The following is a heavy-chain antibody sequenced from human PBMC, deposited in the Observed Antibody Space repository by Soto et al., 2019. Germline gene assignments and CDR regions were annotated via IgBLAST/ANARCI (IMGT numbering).Heavy chain of an antibody. D-gene: IGHD2-15*01. CDR2: IYYSGST. CDR1: GGSISSSSYY. V-gene: IGHV4-39*01. CDR3: ARRGYCSGGSCYGPAFDI. Sequence: PSETLSLTCTVSGGSISSSSYYWGWIRQPTGKGLEWIGSIYYSGSTYYNPSLKSRVSISVDTSKNQFSLKLSSVTAADTAVYYCARRGYCSGGSCYGPAFDIWGQGTMVTVSS. J-gene: IGHJ3*02.